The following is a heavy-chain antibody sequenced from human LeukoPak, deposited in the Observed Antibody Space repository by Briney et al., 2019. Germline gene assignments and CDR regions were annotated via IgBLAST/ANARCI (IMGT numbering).Heavy chain of an antibody. CDR1: GYSISSGYY. Sequence: KPSETLSLTCTVSGYSISSGYYWGWIRQPPGKGLEWIGSIYHSGSTYYNPSLKSRVTISVDTSKNQFSLKLSSVTAADTAVYYCARGDRPYKFDYWGQGTLVTVSS. V-gene: IGHV4-38-2*02. CDR2: IYHSGST. D-gene: IGHD5-24*01. J-gene: IGHJ4*02. CDR3: ARGDRPYKFDY.